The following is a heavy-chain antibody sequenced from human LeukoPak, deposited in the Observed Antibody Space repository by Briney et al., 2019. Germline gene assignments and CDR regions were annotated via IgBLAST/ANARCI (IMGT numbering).Heavy chain of an antibody. D-gene: IGHD2-15*01. CDR3: AKGPSRYCSGGSCYSDY. CDR1: GFTFSSYA. J-gene: IGHJ4*02. CDR2: ISYSGGST. Sequence: PGGSLRLPCAASGFTFSSYAMSWVRQAPGKGLEWVSDISYSGGSTYYADSVKGRFTTSRDNSKNTLYLQMNSLRAEDTAVYFCAKGPSRYCSGGSCYSDYWGPGTLVTVSS. V-gene: IGHV3-23*01.